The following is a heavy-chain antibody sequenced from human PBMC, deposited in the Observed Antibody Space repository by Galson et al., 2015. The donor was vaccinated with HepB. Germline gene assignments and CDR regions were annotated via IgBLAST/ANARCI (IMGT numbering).Heavy chain of an antibody. CDR3: ARAGDWDTAMVSY. Sequence: SLRLSCAASGFTFSGSAMHWVRQASGKGLEWVGRIRSKANSYATAYAASVKGRFTISRDDSKNTAYLQMNSLKTEDTAVYYCARAGDWDTAMVSYWGQGTLVTVSS. CDR2: IRSKANSYAT. V-gene: IGHV3-73*01. J-gene: IGHJ4*02. CDR1: GFTFSGSA. D-gene: IGHD5-18*01.